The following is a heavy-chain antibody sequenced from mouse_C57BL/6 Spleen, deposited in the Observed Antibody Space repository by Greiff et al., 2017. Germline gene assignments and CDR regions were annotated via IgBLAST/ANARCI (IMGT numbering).Heavy chain of an antibody. CDR2: IYPRSGNT. D-gene: IGHD1-2*01. Sequence: QVQLKESGAELARPGASVKLSCKASGYTFTSYGISWVKQRTGQGLEWIGEIYPRSGNTYYNEKFKGKATLTADKSSSTAYMELRSLTSEDSAVYFCAREDTPAFDYWGQGTTLTVSS. CDR1: GYTFTSYG. J-gene: IGHJ2*01. CDR3: AREDTPAFDY. V-gene: IGHV1-81*01.